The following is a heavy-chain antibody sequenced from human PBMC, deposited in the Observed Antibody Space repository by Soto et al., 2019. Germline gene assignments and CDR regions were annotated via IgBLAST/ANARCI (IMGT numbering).Heavy chain of an antibody. V-gene: IGHV3-33*01. CDR2: ICFDGSDT. CDR3: ARLYWSAASCDAVGALDI. CDR1: GLLFSSSR. J-gene: IGHJ3*02. D-gene: IGHD2-15*01. Sequence: HPGGSVRLSCAAAGLLFSSSRIHWVRQPPGKGLARVALICFDGSDTYSTESVKGRFTISRDNSKSTLYLQMNSLAAEDTAVYYCARLYWSAASCDAVGALDIRRQGTMVTVSS.